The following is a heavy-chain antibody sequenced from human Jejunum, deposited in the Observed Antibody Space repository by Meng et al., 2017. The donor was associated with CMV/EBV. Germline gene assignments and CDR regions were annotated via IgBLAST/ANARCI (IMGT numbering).Heavy chain of an antibody. V-gene: IGHV3-21*01. Sequence: DVRLVDSGGGLVKPGGSLRLSCIGSGFTFSSYNMNWVRQAPGKGLEWVSSISSSSRYINCADSVKGRFTISRDNAKNSLYLQMNSLRVEDTAIYYCARDIDHWGQGTLVTVSS. J-gene: IGHJ5*02. CDR2: ISSSSRYI. CDR1: GFTFSSYN. CDR3: ARDIDH.